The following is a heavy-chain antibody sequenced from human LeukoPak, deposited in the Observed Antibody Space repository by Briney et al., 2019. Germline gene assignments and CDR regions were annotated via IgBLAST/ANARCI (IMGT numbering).Heavy chain of an antibody. Sequence: GGSLRLSCAASAFTFSTYAMSWVRQAPGKGLEWVSLISGYGGSTYYADSVKGRFTISRDNSNNTLYLQMSSLRAEDTAVYYCAKEAYTTPFDYWGQGTLVTVSS. V-gene: IGHV3-23*01. CDR2: ISGYGGST. J-gene: IGHJ4*02. D-gene: IGHD3-16*01. CDR1: AFTFSTYA. CDR3: AKEAYTTPFDY.